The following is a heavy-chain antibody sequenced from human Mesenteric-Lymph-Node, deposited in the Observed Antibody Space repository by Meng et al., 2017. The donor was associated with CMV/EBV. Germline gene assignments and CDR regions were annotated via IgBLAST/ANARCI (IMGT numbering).Heavy chain of an antibody. CDR1: GFTFTTYS. D-gene: IGHD3-3*01. J-gene: IGHJ6*02. Sequence: GESLKISCAASGFTFTTYSMNWVRQAPGKGLEWVSSISGSGAYIYYADSVQGRFTISRDNAKKSLYLQMNSLRAEDTAVYYCVRDDDFLSGYYYYYHYGMDVWGQGTTVTVSS. CDR2: ISGSGAYI. CDR3: VRDDDFLSGYYYYYHYGMDV. V-gene: IGHV3-21*01.